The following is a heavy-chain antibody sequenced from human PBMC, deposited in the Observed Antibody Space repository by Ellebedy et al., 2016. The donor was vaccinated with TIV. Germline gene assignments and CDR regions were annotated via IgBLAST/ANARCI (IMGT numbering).Heavy chain of an antibody. CDR1: GGIFRSYG. V-gene: IGHV1-69*13. CDR3: ARGAGYTLGELAF. Sequence: ASVKVSCKASGGIFRSYGISWVRQAPGQGLEWMGGIIAIFGTTNYAQKFQGRVTITADESTSTVYMELSSLRSDDTAVYYCARGAGYTLGELAFWGQGTLVTVSS. J-gene: IGHJ4*02. CDR2: IIAIFGTT. D-gene: IGHD3-16*01.